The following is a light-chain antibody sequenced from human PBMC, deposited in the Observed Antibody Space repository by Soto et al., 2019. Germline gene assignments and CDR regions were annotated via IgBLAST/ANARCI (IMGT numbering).Light chain of an antibody. CDR3: QQYNIWPLWT. V-gene: IGKV3-15*01. Sequence: EIVMTQSPATLSVSPGDRDTLSCRASESVTSSLAWYQQKPGQPPRLLIYAAAPRATDVPARFSGGGSETEFTLTISSLESEDFAVYFCQQYNIWPLWTFGQGTKVEIK. CDR2: AAA. CDR1: ESVTSS. J-gene: IGKJ1*01.